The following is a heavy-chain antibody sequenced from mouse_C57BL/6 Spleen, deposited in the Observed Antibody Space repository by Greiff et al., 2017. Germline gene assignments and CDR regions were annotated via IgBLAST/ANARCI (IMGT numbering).Heavy chain of an antibody. J-gene: IGHJ4*01. Sequence: VQLQQPGAELVMPGASVKLSCKASGYTFTSYWMHWVKQRPGQGLEWIGEIDPSDSYTNYNQKFKGKSTLTVDKSSSTAYMQLSSLTSEDSAVYYCARGGGYDEGYAMDYWGQGTSVTVSS. CDR1: GYTFTSYW. V-gene: IGHV1-69*01. CDR2: IDPSDSYT. D-gene: IGHD2-2*01. CDR3: ARGGGYDEGYAMDY.